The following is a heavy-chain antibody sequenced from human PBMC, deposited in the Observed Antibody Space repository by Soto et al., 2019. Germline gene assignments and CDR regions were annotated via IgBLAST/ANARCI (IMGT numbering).Heavy chain of an antibody. Sequence: SETLSLTCTVSGGSISSADYYWGWIRQPPGKGLEWIGSIYYSGSTYYNPSLKSRVTISVDTSKNQFSLKLSSVTAADTAVYYCASPKIAFYNWFDPWGQGTLVTVS. D-gene: IGHD3-3*02. CDR2: IYYSGST. CDR3: ASPKIAFYNWFDP. CDR1: GGSISSADYY. J-gene: IGHJ5*02. V-gene: IGHV4-39*01.